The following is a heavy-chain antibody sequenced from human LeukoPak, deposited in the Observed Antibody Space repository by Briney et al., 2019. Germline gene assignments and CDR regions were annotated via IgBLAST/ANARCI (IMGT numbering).Heavy chain of an antibody. CDR2: IIPILGIA. D-gene: IGHD3-10*01. CDR3: ARGRVSGSGSSPFDY. J-gene: IGHJ4*02. Sequence: SVKVSCKASGGTFSSYAISWVRQAPGQGLEWMGRIIPILGIANYAQKFQGRVTITADKSTNTAYMELSSLRSEDTAVYYCARGRVSGSGSSPFDYWGQGTLVTVSS. V-gene: IGHV1-69*04. CDR1: GGTFSSYA.